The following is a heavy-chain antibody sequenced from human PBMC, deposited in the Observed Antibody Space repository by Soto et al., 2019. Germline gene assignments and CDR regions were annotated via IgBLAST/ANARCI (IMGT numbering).Heavy chain of an antibody. CDR2: ISAYNGNT. D-gene: IGHD3-16*02. J-gene: IGHJ4*02. V-gene: IGHV1-18*01. CDR1: GYTFTSYG. Sequence: QVQLVQSGAEVKKPGASVKVSCKASGYTFTSYGISWVRQAPGQGLEWMGWISAYNGNTDYAQKLQGRVTMTTDTATSTAYMELRSLRSDDTAVYYCSRDKGSSGELSFRSQIFDYWGQGTLVTVSS. CDR3: SRDKGSSGELSFRSQIFDY.